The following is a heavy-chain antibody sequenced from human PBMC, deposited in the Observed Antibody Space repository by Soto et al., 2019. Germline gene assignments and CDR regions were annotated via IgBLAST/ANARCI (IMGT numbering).Heavy chain of an antibody. CDR3: ARGTCGGDCYSGWFDP. J-gene: IGHJ5*02. V-gene: IGHV4-30-2*01. Sequence: QLQLQESGSGLVKPSQTLSLTCAVSGGSISSGGYSWSWIRQPPGKGLEWIGYIYHSGSTYYNPSLNGQVTISVDRSKNQFSLKLSSVTAADTAVYYCARGTCGGDCYSGWFDPWGQGTLVTVSS. CDR2: IYHSGST. CDR1: GGSISSGGYS. D-gene: IGHD2-21*02.